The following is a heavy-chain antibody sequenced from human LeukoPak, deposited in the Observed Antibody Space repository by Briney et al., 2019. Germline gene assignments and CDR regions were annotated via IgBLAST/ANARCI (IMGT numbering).Heavy chain of an antibody. D-gene: IGHD3-22*01. CDR3: ARPAYYYDSSGYYYGAFDI. Sequence: GESLKISCKGSGYSFTSYWIGWVRQMPGKGLEWMGIIYPGDSDTRYSPSFQGQVTISADKSISTAYLQWSSLKASDTAMYYCARPAYYYDSSGYYYGAFDIWGQGTVATVSS. V-gene: IGHV5-51*01. J-gene: IGHJ3*02. CDR2: IYPGDSDT. CDR1: GYSFTSYW.